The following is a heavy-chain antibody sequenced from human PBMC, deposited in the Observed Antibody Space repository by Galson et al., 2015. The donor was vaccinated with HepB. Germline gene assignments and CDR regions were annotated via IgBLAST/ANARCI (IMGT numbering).Heavy chain of an antibody. Sequence: PALVKPTQTLTLTCTFSGFSLSTGGVGVGWIRQPPGKALEWLALIYWDDDKRYSPYLKWRLTIIKDTSKNQVVLTMTNMNPEDTATYYCVLTGHTSPPVPVAGDSYDVWGQGTMVTVSS. V-gene: IGHV2-5*02. CDR1: GFSLSTGGVG. CDR2: IYWDDDK. CDR3: VLTGHTSPPVPVAGDSYDV. J-gene: IGHJ3*01. D-gene: IGHD2-2*01.